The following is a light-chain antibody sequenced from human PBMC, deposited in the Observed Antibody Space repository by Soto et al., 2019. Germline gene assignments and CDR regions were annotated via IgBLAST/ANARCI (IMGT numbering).Light chain of an antibody. CDR1: QTVISW. Sequence: DIQMTQSPSTLSASVGDRVTITCRASQTVISWLAWYQQKPGKAPRLLIYKASLLERGVPSRFSGSGSGTEFTLTISSLQPDDFATYYCQQYNTYSYTFGQGTKLEIK. CDR2: KAS. CDR3: QQYNTYSYT. J-gene: IGKJ2*01. V-gene: IGKV1-5*03.